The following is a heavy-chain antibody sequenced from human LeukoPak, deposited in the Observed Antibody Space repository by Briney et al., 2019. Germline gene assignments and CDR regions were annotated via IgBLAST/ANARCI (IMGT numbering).Heavy chain of an antibody. CDR3: AREISQSFDY. CDR2: ISYDGSNK. Sequence: GGSLRLSCAASGFTFSSYAMHWVRQAPGKGLEWVAVISYDGSNKYYADSVKGRFTISRDNSKNTLYLQMNSLRAEDTAVYYCAREISQSFDYWGQGTLVTVSS. J-gene: IGHJ4*02. V-gene: IGHV3-30-3*01. CDR1: GFTFSSYA. D-gene: IGHD3-3*01.